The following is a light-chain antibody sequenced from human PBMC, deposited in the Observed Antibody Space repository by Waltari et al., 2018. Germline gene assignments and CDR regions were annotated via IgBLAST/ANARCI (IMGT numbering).Light chain of an antibody. V-gene: IGLV1-40*01. CDR3: QSYDSTLSGSGL. J-gene: IGLJ2*01. Sequence: QSVLTQPPSVSGAPGQRVTISCTGGSSTLGTGYDVHWYQQVPGSAPKLLIDDNDTRASGVPDRFSGAKSGTSASLAITSLQAEDEADYYCQSYDSTLSGSGLFGGGTKLTVL. CDR1: SSTLGTGYD. CDR2: DND.